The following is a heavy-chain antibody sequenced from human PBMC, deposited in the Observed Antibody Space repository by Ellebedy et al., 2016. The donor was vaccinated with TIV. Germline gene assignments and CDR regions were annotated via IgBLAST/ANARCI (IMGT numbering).Heavy chain of an antibody. D-gene: IGHD5-18*01. J-gene: IGHJ5*02. CDR2: IYTSGST. CDR3: ARGSRDRDTAIWFDP. V-gene: IGHV4-4*07. CDR1: GGSISSYY. Sequence: SETLSLTCTVSGGSISSYYWSWIRQPGGKGLEWIGRIYTSGSTNYNPSLKSRVTISVDTSKNQFSLKLSSVTAADTAVYYCARGSRDRDTAIWFDPWGQGTLVTVSS.